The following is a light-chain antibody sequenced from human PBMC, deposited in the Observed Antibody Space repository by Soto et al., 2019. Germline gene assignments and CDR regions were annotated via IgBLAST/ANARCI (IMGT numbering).Light chain of an antibody. J-gene: IGKJ4*02. Sequence: ELVLTQSQGTLSLYPGERATFSCRASQSVRSSYLAWYQQKPGQAPRLLICGASSRATGIPDTFSGSGSGTDFTLTICRLEPEDFSVYYWPQCPGSPRLTCGGGTTLETK. CDR2: GAS. CDR3: PQCPGSPRLT. CDR1: QSVRSSY. V-gene: IGKV3-20*01.